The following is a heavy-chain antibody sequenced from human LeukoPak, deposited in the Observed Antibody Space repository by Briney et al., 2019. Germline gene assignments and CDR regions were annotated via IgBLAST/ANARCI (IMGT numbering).Heavy chain of an antibody. Sequence: ASVKVSCKASGYTFTSYYMHWVRQAPGQGLEWMGIINPSGGSTSYAQKFQGRVTMTRDTSTSTVYMELSSLRSEDTAVYYCARGGDSSGYYLHDAFDIWGQGTMVIVSS. CDR3: ARGGDSSGYYLHDAFDI. CDR2: INPSGGST. J-gene: IGHJ3*02. D-gene: IGHD3-22*01. CDR1: GYTFTSYY. V-gene: IGHV1-46*01.